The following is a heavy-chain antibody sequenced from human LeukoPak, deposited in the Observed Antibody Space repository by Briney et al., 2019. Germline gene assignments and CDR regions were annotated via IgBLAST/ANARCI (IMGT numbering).Heavy chain of an antibody. CDR3: AIDISLYYYFDY. CDR1: GFAFCSYA. V-gene: IGHV3-23*01. Sequence: GGALRLSCAASGFAFCSYAMRGVRAAPGEGREWVSAISGSGGSTYYADSVKGRFTISRDTTKNTLYLQMNSVRAEDTAVYYCAIDISLYYYFDYWGQGTLVTVSS. J-gene: IGHJ4*02. D-gene: IGHD2-8*01. CDR2: ISGSGGST.